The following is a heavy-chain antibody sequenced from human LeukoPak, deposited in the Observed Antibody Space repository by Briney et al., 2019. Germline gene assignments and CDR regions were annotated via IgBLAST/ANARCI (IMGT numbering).Heavy chain of an antibody. J-gene: IGHJ4*02. CDR1: GYTFTSYG. Sequence: GASVKVSCKASGYTFTSYGISWVRQAPGQGLEWMGWISAYNGNTNYAQKLQGRVTMTTDTSTSTAYMELRSLRSDDTAVYYCARGDYSSSWTYYFDYWGQGTLVTVSS. D-gene: IGHD6-13*01. CDR3: ARGDYSSSWTYYFDY. CDR2: ISAYNGNT. V-gene: IGHV1-18*01.